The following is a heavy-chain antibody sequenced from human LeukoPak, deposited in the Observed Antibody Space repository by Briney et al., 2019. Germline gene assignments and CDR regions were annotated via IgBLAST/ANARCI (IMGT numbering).Heavy chain of an antibody. J-gene: IGHJ4*02. Sequence: ASVKVSCKASGYTFTGYHMHWVRQAPGQGLEWMGRINPNSGDTNYAQKFQGRVAMTRDTSISTAFMELTRLRSDDTAMYYCARDYCSSTSCLFDYWGQGTLVTVSS. CDR3: ARDYCSSTSCLFDY. D-gene: IGHD2-2*01. CDR1: GYTFTGYH. CDR2: INPNSGDT. V-gene: IGHV1-2*06.